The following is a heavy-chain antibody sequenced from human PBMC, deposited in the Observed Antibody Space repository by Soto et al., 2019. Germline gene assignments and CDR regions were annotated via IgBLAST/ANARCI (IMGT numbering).Heavy chain of an antibody. CDR1: GFTFSSYG. CDR3: AKDDYDFWSGYYTNWFDP. CDR2: ISGSGSST. Sequence: GGSLRLSWAASGFTFSSYGMHWVRQAPGKGLEWVSAISGSGSSTYYADSVKGRFTISRDNSKNTLYLQMNSLRAEDTAVYYCAKDDYDFWSGYYTNWFDPWGQGTLVTVSS. D-gene: IGHD3-3*01. J-gene: IGHJ5*02. V-gene: IGHV3-23*01.